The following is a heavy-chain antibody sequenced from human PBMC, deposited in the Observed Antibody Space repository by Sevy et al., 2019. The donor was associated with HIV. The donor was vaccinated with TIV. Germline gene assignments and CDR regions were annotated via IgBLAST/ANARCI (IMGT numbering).Heavy chain of an antibody. J-gene: IGHJ4*02. Sequence: VSVKVSCKTSGYMFTIYGITWVRQAPGQGLEWMGWISAYSGNTNYAQKLQDRVTMTTDTSTSTAYMELRSLRSDDTAVYYCATTKDYYDSSGSPFDYWGQGTLVTVSS. CDR2: ISAYSGNT. D-gene: IGHD3-22*01. CDR1: GYMFTIYG. V-gene: IGHV1-18*01. CDR3: ATTKDYYDSSGSPFDY.